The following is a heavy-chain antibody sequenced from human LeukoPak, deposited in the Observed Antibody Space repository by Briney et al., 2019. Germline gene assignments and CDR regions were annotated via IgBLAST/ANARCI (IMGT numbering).Heavy chain of an antibody. V-gene: IGHV1-18*01. D-gene: IGHD3-22*01. Sequence: ASVKVSCKASGCTFTSYGISWVRQAPGQGLEWMGWISAYNGNTNYAQKLQGRVTMTTDTSTSTAYMELRSLRSDDTAVYYCAREPREYYYDSSGYSYYFDYWGQGTLVTVSS. J-gene: IGHJ4*02. CDR2: ISAYNGNT. CDR3: AREPREYYYDSSGYSYYFDY. CDR1: GCTFTSYG.